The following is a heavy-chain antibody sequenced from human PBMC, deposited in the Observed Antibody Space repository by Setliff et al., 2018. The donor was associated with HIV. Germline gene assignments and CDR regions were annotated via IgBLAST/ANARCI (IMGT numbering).Heavy chain of an antibody. V-gene: IGHV1-18*01. Sequence: ASVKVSCKASGYTFTSFGISWVRQAPGQGLEWMGWISAYNGDTNYAQQFQGRVTMTTDTSTSTAYMELRSLRSDDTAVYYCARIGPFAYDSSGYAHYWGQGTRVTVSS. CDR3: ARIGPFAYDSSGYAHY. J-gene: IGHJ4*02. CDR1: GYTFTSFG. CDR2: ISAYNGDT. D-gene: IGHD3-22*01.